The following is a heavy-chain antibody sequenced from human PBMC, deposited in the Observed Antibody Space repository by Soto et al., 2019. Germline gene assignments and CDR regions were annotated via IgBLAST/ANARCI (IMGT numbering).Heavy chain of an antibody. V-gene: IGHV3-23*01. CDR3: AKDSPYSASYKEDGFDI. Sequence: PGGFLRLSCAASGFTFSSFVMNWVRQAPGKGLEWVSTVSPGGDVSHYTDSVNGRFTISRDNSKNTVFLQMNSLRAEDTAVYYCAKDSPYSASYKEDGFDIWGQGSLVTVSS. CDR1: GFTFSSFV. D-gene: IGHD1-26*01. CDR2: VSPGGDVS. J-gene: IGHJ3*02.